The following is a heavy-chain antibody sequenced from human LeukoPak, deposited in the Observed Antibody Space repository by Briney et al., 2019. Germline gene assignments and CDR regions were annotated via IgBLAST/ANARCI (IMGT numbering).Heavy chain of an antibody. D-gene: IGHD2-15*01. CDR2: INAGNGNT. J-gene: IGHJ4*02. V-gene: IGHV1-3*01. CDR1: GYTFTSYA. CDR3: ARDSGEYYFDY. Sequence: ASVKVSCKASGYTFTSYAMHWVRQAPGQRLEWMGWINAGNGNTKYSQKFQGRVTITRDTSASTAYMELSSLRSEDAAVYYCARDSGEYYFDYWGQGTLVTVSS.